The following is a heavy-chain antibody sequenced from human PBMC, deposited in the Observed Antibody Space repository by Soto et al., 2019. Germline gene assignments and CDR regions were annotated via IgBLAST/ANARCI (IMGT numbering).Heavy chain of an antibody. D-gene: IGHD5-18*01. Sequence: GESLKISCKASGYSFTNYWMGWVRQMPGKGLEWMGVIFPGDSDTRYSPSFQGQVTISADKSINTAYLQWSSLKASDTAMYYCASGVRTPMDTLGFDYWGQGTLVTVSS. J-gene: IGHJ4*02. V-gene: IGHV5-51*01. CDR1: GYSFTNYW. CDR3: ASGVRTPMDTLGFDY. CDR2: IFPGDSDT.